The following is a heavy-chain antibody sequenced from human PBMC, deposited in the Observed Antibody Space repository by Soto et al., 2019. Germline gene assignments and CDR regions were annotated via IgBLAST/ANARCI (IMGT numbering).Heavy chain of an antibody. D-gene: IGHD6-13*01. Sequence: EVQLLESGGGLVQPGGSLRLSCAASGFTFSSYAMSWVRQAPGKGLEWVSAISGSGGSTYYADSVKGRFTISRDNSKNPLYLQMNSLRAEDTAVYYCAKDLIWQQLRGLDYWGQGTLVTVSS. CDR3: AKDLIWQQLRGLDY. CDR1: GFTFSSYA. CDR2: ISGSGGST. J-gene: IGHJ4*02. V-gene: IGHV3-23*01.